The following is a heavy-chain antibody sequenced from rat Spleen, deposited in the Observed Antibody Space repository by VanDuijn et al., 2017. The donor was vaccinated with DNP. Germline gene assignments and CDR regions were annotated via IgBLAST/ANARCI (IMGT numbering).Heavy chain of an antibody. CDR3: TSDSLNSSSFVY. D-gene: IGHD1-2*01. Sequence: QVQLTESGPGLVQPSETLSLTCTVSGFSLSSYSVSWVRQPSGKGPEGMGKMWYAGDTAYNSALKSRLSISRDTSKSQVFLKMNSLQTDDTGTYYCTSDSLNSSSFVYWGQGSLVTVSS. CDR1: GFSLSSYS. V-gene: IGHV2-8*01. CDR2: MWYAGDT. J-gene: IGHJ3*01.